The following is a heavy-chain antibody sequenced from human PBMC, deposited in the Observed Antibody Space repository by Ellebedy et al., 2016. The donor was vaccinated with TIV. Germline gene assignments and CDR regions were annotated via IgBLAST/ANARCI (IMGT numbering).Heavy chain of an antibody. CDR2: IKYDGSET. D-gene: IGHD3-3*01. J-gene: IGHJ4*02. CDR3: ARWYDDLWTGLYS. CDR1: GFSFSRFW. Sequence: GESLKISCAASGFSFSRFWMTWVRQAPGKGLEWVANIKYDGSETYYGDPVKGRFTISRDNAKNSLYLQMNSLRDEDTAVYFCARWYDDLWTGLYSWGQGTLVTVSS. V-gene: IGHV3-7*02.